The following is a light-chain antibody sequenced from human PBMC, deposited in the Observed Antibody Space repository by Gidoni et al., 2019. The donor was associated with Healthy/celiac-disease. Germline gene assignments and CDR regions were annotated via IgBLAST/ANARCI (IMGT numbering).Light chain of an antibody. CDR2: GAS. CDR3: QQYGSSMFT. Sequence: EIVFPQSPGTLSLSPGERATLSCRASQSVSSSYVAWYQQKPSQAPRLLIDGASSRTSGIPDRFSGSGSGTDCTLTISRLEHEDFAVYYCQQYGSSMFTFXHXTKVDIK. J-gene: IGKJ3*01. CDR1: QSVSSSY. V-gene: IGKV3-20*01.